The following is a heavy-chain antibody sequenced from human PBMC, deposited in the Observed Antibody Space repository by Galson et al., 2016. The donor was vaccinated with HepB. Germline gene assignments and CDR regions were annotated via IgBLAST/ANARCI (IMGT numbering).Heavy chain of an antibody. V-gene: IGHV3-74*01. CDR1: GFTFSSYW. D-gene: IGHD6-13*01. Sequence: SLRLSCAASGFTFSSYWMHWVRQAPGKGLVWVSRINSDGSSTSYADSVKGRFTISRDNAKNTLYLQMNSLRAEDTAVDYWSRDGDSSSWYDYWGQGTLVTVSS. CDR3: SRDGDSSSWYDY. CDR2: INSDGSST. J-gene: IGHJ4*02.